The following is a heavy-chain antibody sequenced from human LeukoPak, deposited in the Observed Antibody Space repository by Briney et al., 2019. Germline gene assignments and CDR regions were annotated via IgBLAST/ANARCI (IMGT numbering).Heavy chain of an antibody. CDR3: ASFPDY. Sequence: SGGSLRLSCTASGFTFSNYYMDWVRQAPGKGLEWVGRTRNKANTYSTEYVEGLISRFTITSDDSKNSQHMQLNALKTEDTAVYCCASFPDYWGQGTLVTVSS. CDR2: TRNKANTYST. V-gene: IGHV3-72*01. CDR1: GFTFSNYY. J-gene: IGHJ4*02.